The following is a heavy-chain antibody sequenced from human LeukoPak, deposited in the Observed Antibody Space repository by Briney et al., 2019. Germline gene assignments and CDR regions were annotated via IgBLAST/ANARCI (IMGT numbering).Heavy chain of an antibody. D-gene: IGHD3-3*01. Sequence: GGSLRLSCAASGFTFSNAWMNWVRQAPGKGLGWVSSISSSSSYIYYADSVKGRFTISRDNAKNSLYLQMNSLRAEDTAVYYCARIVEPDNTIFGVVINHYYYGMDVWGQGTTVTVSS. CDR3: ARIVEPDNTIFGVVINHYYYGMDV. CDR2: ISSSSSYI. V-gene: IGHV3-21*01. CDR1: GFTFSNAW. J-gene: IGHJ6*02.